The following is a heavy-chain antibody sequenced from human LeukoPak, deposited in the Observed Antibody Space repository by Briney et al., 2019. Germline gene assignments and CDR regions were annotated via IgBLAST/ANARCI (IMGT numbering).Heavy chain of an antibody. Sequence: PGGSLRLSCAASGFTFDDYAMHWVRQAPGKGLEWVSGISWNSGSIGYADSVKGRFTISRDNAKNSLYLQMNSLRAEDTAVYYCARDSSDCSSTSCYSSIAYMDVWGKGTTVTVSS. D-gene: IGHD2-2*02. CDR1: GFTFDDYA. J-gene: IGHJ6*03. CDR3: ARDSSDCSSTSCYSSIAYMDV. CDR2: ISWNSGSI. V-gene: IGHV3-9*01.